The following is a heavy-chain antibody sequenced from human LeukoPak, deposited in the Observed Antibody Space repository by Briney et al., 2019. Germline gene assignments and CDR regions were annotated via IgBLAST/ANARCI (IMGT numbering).Heavy chain of an antibody. V-gene: IGHV1-18*01. Sequence: ASVKVPCKASGYTFTSYGISWVRQAPGQGLEWMGWISAYNGNTNYAQKLQGRVTMTTDTSTSTAYMELRSLRSDDTAVYYCAREPAARLLWFGELSFDYWGQGTLVTVSS. CDR3: AREPAARLLWFGELSFDY. D-gene: IGHD3-10*01. CDR2: ISAYNGNT. J-gene: IGHJ4*02. CDR1: GYTFTSYG.